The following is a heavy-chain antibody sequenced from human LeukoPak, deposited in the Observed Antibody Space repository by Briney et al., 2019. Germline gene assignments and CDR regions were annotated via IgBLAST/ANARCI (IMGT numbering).Heavy chain of an antibody. CDR2: INSRSSTI. Sequence: GGSLRLSCAASGFTFSTHDVNWVRQAPGKGLEWVSFINSRSSTIYYADSVKGRFTISRDNAKNSLYLQMNSLRAEDTAVYYCTTHRGKGDAFRPFHIGAKGKMVTVS. D-gene: IGHD2-21*02. J-gene: IGHJ3*02. CDR3: TTHRGKGDAFRPFHI. CDR1: GFTFSTHD. V-gene: IGHV3-48*04.